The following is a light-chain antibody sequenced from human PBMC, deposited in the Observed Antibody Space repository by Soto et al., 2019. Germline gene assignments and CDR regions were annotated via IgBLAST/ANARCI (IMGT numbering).Light chain of an antibody. CDR3: QQYYNWPPIT. CDR1: QSVNSN. Sequence: EIVMTQSPATLSVSPGERATLSCRASQSVNSNLAWYQQKPGQSPRLLIYGASTRATGIPARFSGSGSGTEFTLTISSLQSEDFAVYYCQQYYNWPPITFGQGTRLDIK. V-gene: IGKV3-15*01. CDR2: GAS. J-gene: IGKJ5*01.